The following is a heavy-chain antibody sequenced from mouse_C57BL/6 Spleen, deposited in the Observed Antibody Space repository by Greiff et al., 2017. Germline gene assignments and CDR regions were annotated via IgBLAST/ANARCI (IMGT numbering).Heavy chain of an antibody. J-gene: IGHJ3*01. CDR1: GYAFSSSW. Sequence: VQLQQSGPELVKPGASVKISCKASGYAFSSSWLNWVKQRPGKGLEWIGRIYPGDGDTNYNGKFKGKATLTADKSSSTAYMQLSSLTSEDSAVYFCARGYGSSYEAWFAYWGQGTLVTVSA. CDR2: IYPGDGDT. CDR3: ARGYGSSYEAWFAY. D-gene: IGHD1-1*01. V-gene: IGHV1-82*01.